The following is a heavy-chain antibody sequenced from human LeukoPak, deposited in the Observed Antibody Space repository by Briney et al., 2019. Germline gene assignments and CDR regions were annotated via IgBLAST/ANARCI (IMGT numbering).Heavy chain of an antibody. CDR3: ARRGPNSGSYSHFDL. J-gene: IGHJ2*01. CDR1: GGSISTYY. CDR2: IYYSGSA. Sequence: SETLSLTCTVSGGSISTYYWSWIRQPPGKGLEWIGYIYYSGSADYNPSLKSRVTISVDTSKNQFSLKLSSVTAADTAVYYCARRGPNSGSYSHFDLWGRGTLVTVSS. V-gene: IGHV4-59*01. D-gene: IGHD1-26*01.